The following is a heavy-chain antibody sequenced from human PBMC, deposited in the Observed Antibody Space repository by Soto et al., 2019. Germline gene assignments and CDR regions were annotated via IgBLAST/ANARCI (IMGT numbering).Heavy chain of an antibody. V-gene: IGHV3-48*03. D-gene: IGHD3-22*01. J-gene: IGHJ6*02. Sequence: SLRLSCAASGFTFSSYEMNWVRQAPGKGLEWVSYISSSGSTIYYADSVKGRFTISRDNAKNSLYLQMNSLRAEDTAVYYCAREREDSSGYWRVSYYYYGMDVWGQGTTVTVSS. CDR1: GFTFSSYE. CDR3: AREREDSSGYWRVSYYYYGMDV. CDR2: ISSSGSTI.